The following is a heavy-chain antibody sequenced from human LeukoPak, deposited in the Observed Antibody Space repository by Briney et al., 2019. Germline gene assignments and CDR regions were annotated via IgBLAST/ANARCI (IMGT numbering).Heavy chain of an antibody. V-gene: IGHV3-9*01. J-gene: IGHJ3*02. D-gene: IGHD6-13*01. Sequence: PGRSLRLSCAASGFTFDDYAMHWVRQAPGKGLEWVSGISWNSGSIGYADSVKGRFTISRDNAKNSLYLQMNSLRAEDTALYYCAKDYLVYSSSWYDAFDIWGQGTMVTVSS. CDR3: AKDYLVYSSSWYDAFDI. CDR1: GFTFDDYA. CDR2: ISWNSGSI.